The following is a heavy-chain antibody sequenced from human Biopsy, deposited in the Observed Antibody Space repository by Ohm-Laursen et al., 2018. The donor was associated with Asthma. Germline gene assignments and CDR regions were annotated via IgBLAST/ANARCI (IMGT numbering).Heavy chain of an antibody. CDR3: AGFCSGGNCPDH. V-gene: IGHV4-59*01. D-gene: IGHD2-15*01. CDR1: GVSIRSYY. J-gene: IGHJ4*02. CDR2: IHYSGST. Sequence: TLSLTCTVSGVSIRSYYWTWIRQPPGKGLEWIGNIHYSGSTYSNPSLKSQVTISVDTSKKQIFLRLSSVIAADTAVYYCAGFCSGGNCPDHWGQGTLVTVSS.